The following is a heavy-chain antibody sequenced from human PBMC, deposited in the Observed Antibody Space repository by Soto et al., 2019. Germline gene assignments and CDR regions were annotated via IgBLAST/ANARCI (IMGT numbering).Heavy chain of an antibody. J-gene: IGHJ6*02. CDR1: GLTFSSYW. CDR2: IKQDGSEK. D-gene: IGHD1-26*01. V-gene: IGHV3-7*03. CDR3: ARVVWYRRKYYYYYGMDV. Sequence: GSRRVAGTDSGLTFSSYWMSWVRQAPGKGLEWVANIKQDGSEKYYVDSVKGRFTISRDNAKNSLYLQMNSLRAEDTAVYYCARVVWYRRKYYYYYGMDVWGQGTTVTV.